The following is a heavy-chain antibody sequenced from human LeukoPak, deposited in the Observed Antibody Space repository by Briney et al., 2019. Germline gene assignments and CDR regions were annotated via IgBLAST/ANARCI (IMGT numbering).Heavy chain of an antibody. D-gene: IGHD6-19*01. V-gene: IGHV3-23*01. J-gene: IGHJ4*02. CDR3: ARGYASGWYGPLDY. CDR1: GFTFSSYA. CDR2: ISSSGVNT. Sequence: GGSLRLSCAASGFTFSSYAMNWVRQAPGKGLEWVSVISSSGVNTNYADSVKGRFTISRDNSKNTLDLQMNSLRAEDTAVYYCARGYASGWYGPLDYWGQGTLVTVSS.